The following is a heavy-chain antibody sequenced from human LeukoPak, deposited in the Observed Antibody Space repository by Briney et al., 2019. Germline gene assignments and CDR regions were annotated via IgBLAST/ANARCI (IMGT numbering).Heavy chain of an antibody. CDR2: ISSSGSTI. V-gene: IGHV3-48*03. J-gene: IGHJ4*02. D-gene: IGHD2-2*01. CDR3: ARERYCSSTSCPHGDLDY. CDR1: GFTFSSYE. Sequence: GGSLRLSCAASGFTFSSYEMNWVRQAPGKGLEWVSYISSSGSTIHYADSVKGRFTISRDNAKNSLYLQMNSLRAEDTAVYYCARERYCSSTSCPHGDLDYWGQGTLVSVSS.